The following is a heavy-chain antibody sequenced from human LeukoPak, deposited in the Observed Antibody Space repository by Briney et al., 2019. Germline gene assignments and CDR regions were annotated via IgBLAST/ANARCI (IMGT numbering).Heavy chain of an antibody. CDR2: ISYDGSNK. V-gene: IGHV3-30*03. CDR1: GFTFSTYG. Sequence: GGSLRLSCAASGFTFSTYGMHWVRQAPGKGLGWVAVISYDGSNKYYADSVKGRFTISRDNSKNTLYLQMNSLRAEDTAVYYCARETTWVPSWYFDLWGRGTLVTVSS. D-gene: IGHD1-14*01. CDR3: ARETTWVPSWYFDL. J-gene: IGHJ2*01.